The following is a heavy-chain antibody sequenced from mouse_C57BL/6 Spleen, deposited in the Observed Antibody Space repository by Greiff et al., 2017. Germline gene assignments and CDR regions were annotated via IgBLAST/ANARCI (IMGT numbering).Heavy chain of an antibody. CDR3: ARGDYDYGGFAY. CDR1: GYTFTSYW. CDR2: IDPSDSYT. Sequence: QVQLQQPGAELVRPGTSVKLSCKASGYTFTSYWMHWVKQRPGQGLEWIGVIDPSDSYTNYNQKFKGKATLTVDTSSSTAYMQLSSLPSEDSAVYYCARGDYDYGGFAYWGQGTLVTVSA. D-gene: IGHD2-4*01. V-gene: IGHV1-59*01. J-gene: IGHJ3*01.